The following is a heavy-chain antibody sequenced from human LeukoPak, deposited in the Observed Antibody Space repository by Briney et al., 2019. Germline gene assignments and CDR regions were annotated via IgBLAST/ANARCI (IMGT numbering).Heavy chain of an antibody. CDR3: ARDTYYYGSGTYYFNY. J-gene: IGHJ4*02. V-gene: IGHV4-4*07. D-gene: IGHD3-10*01. Sequence: SETLSLTCTVSGGSISSYYWTWIRQPAGKGLEWIGRTHTSGSTNYNPSLKSRVTMSVDTSKNQFSLKLTSVTAADTAVYYCARDTYYYGSGTYYFNYWGQGALVTVSS. CDR2: THTSGST. CDR1: GGSISSYY.